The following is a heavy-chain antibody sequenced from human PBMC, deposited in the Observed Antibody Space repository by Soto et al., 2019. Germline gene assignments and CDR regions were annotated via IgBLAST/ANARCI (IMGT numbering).Heavy chain of an antibody. CDR1: GYTFIRYG. J-gene: IGHJ6*02. CDR2: ISPYNDYT. D-gene: IGHD3-16*01. Sequence: QVQLVQSAGEVKKPGASVKVSCKASGYTFIRYGITWVRQAPGQGLEWMGWISPYNDYTIYAQKLQGRVTMTTDTATXTXYXXLRSLKSAATAVYYGARGGYYDNTWGKLSHYGLDVWGQGTSVTVSS. CDR3: ARGGYYDNTWGKLSHYGLDV. V-gene: IGHV1-18*01.